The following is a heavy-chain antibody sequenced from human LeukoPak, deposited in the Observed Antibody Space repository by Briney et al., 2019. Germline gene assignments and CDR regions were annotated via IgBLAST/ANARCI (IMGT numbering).Heavy chain of an antibody. D-gene: IGHD3-10*01. Sequence: SETLSLTCTVSGGSISSSSYYWGWIRQPPGKGLEWIGSIYYSGSTYYNPSLKSRVTMSVDTSKNQFSLKLSSVTAADTAVYYCARHPDPVRQNPYYFDYWGQGTLVTVSS. CDR1: GGSISSSSYY. V-gene: IGHV4-39*01. CDR2: IYYSGST. CDR3: ARHPDPVRQNPYYFDY. J-gene: IGHJ4*02.